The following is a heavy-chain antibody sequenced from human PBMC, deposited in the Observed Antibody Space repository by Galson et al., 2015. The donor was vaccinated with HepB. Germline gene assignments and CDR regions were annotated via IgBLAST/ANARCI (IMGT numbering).Heavy chain of an antibody. V-gene: IGHV3-33*06. CDR3: AQWGDYSLMDV. CDR1: GFTFSSYG. D-gene: IGHD2/OR15-2a*01. Sequence: SLRLSCAASGFTFSSYGMNWVRQAPGKGLEWVAVIWYDGSNKNYADSVKGRFTISRDNSKNTLYLQMNSLRAEDTAVYYCAQWGDYSLMDVWGKGTTVTVSS. CDR2: IWYDGSNK. J-gene: IGHJ6*03.